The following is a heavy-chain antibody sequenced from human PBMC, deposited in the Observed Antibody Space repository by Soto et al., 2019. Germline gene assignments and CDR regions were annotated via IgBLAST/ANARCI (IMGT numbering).Heavy chain of an antibody. V-gene: IGHV4-4*02. CDR2: IYHSGST. D-gene: IGHD4-17*01. CDR1: GGSISSSNW. CDR3: ARTLLTTVTTWVAFDI. J-gene: IGHJ3*02. Sequence: QVQLQESGPGLVKPSGTLSLTCAVSGGSISSSNWWSWVRQPPGKGLEWIGEIYHSGSTNYNPSLESRVTISVDKPKNQFSLKLSSVTAADTAVYYCARTLLTTVTTWVAFDIWGQGTMVTVSS.